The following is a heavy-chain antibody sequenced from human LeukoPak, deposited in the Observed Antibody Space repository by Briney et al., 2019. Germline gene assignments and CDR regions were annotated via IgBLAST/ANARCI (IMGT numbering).Heavy chain of an antibody. CDR1: GYTFTSYG. D-gene: IGHD4-17*01. Sequence: ASVNVSCKASGYTFTSYGISWVRQAPGQGLEWMGWISAYNGNTNYAQKLQGRVTMTTDTSTSTAYMELRSLRSDDTAVYYCARTSIYGDYPTSLNWFDPWGQGTLVTVSS. J-gene: IGHJ5*02. CDR3: ARTSIYGDYPTSLNWFDP. CDR2: ISAYNGNT. V-gene: IGHV1-18*01.